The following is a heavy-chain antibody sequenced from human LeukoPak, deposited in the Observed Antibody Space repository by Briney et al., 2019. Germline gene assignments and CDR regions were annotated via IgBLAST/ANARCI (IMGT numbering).Heavy chain of an antibody. D-gene: IGHD5-24*01. CDR2: ISSSSSTI. V-gene: IGHV3-48*04. Sequence: GGSLRLSCAASGFTFSSYSMNWVRQAPGKGLEWVSYISSSSSTIYYADSVKGRFTISRDNAKNSLYLQMNSLRAEDTAVYYCARGSLESKNMDVWGKGTTVTVSS. J-gene: IGHJ6*03. CDR3: ARGSLESKNMDV. CDR1: GFTFSSYS.